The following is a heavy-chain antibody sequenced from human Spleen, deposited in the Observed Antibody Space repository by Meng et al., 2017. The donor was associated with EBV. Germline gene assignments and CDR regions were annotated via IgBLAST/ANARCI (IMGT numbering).Heavy chain of an antibody. CDR1: GFTFSDVW. CDR3: TSTGWYMDY. Sequence: EAQVVEYGGGLVKPGGSLRLSCAASGFTFSDVWMNWVRQAPGKGLEWLGRIKSNIDGGTTDYGAPVKGRFTISRDDSESKLYLQMNSLKTEDTAVYYCTSTGWYMDYWGQGTLVTVSS. CDR2: IKSNIDGGTT. D-gene: IGHD6-19*01. V-gene: IGHV3-15*01. J-gene: IGHJ4*02.